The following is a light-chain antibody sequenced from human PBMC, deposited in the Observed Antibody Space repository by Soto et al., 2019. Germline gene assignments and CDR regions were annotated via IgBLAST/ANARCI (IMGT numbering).Light chain of an antibody. CDR2: GAS. J-gene: IGKJ4*01. V-gene: IGKV3D-15*01. CDR1: QSVSSN. CDR3: QQYNNWPPVT. Sequence: EIVMTQSPATLSVSPGERATLSCRASQSVSSNLAWYQQKAGQAPRLLIYGASTRATGIPARFSGSGSGTEFTLTISSLQYEDFAVYSCQQYNNWPPVTFGGGTKVEIK.